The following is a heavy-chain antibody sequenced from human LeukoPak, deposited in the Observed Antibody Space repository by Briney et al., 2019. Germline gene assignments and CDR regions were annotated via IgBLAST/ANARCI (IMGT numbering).Heavy chain of an antibody. CDR3: AKDSSTSCHD. J-gene: IGHJ4*02. D-gene: IGHD2-2*01. CDR1: GLTFASYA. V-gene: IGHV3-23*01. CDR2: ISGSGIST. Sequence: PGGSLRLSCAASGLTFASYAMSWVRQAPGKGLEWVSGISGSGISTNYADSVKGRFTISRDNSKNTLYLQMNSLRTEDTAVYYCAKDSSTSCHDWGQGTLVTVSS.